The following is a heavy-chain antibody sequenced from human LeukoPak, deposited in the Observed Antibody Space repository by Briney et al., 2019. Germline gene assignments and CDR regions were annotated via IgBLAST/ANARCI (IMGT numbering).Heavy chain of an antibody. D-gene: IGHD3-22*01. Sequence: PGGSLRLSCAASGFTFSSYAMSWVRQAPGKGLEWVSAISGSGGSTYYADSAKGRFTISRDNSKNTLYLKMNSLRAEDTAVYYCAKERDYYDSSGYYNGGFDPWGQGTLVTVSS. CDR3: AKERDYYDSSGYYNGGFDP. V-gene: IGHV3-23*01. J-gene: IGHJ5*02. CDR2: ISGSGGST. CDR1: GFTFSSYA.